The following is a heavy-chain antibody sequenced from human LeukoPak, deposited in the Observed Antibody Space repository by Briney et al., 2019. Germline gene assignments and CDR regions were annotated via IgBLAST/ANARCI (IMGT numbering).Heavy chain of an antibody. J-gene: IGHJ4*02. CDR3: ARDRSDYVLEGFWDY. CDR2: IDNGGDT. V-gene: IGHV3-13*01. CDR1: GFTFSSYD. Sequence: GGSLRLSCAASGFTFSSYDMHWVRQATGEGLEWVSAIDNGGDTYYPGSVKGRFTISRENAKKSLYLQMNSLRAEDTAVYYCARDRSDYVLEGFWDYWGQGTLVTVSS. D-gene: IGHD4-17*01.